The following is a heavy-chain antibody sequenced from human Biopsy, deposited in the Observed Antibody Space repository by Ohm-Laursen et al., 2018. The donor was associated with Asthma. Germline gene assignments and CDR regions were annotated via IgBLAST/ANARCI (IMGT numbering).Heavy chain of an antibody. V-gene: IGHV3-53*01. J-gene: IGHJ4*02. CDR2: IYSGGTS. CDR3: ARGDSSNWSHYYFDY. CDR1: GFAVSRDH. D-gene: IGHD3-22*01. Sequence: SLRLSCTASGFAVSRDHMFWVRQAPGKGLEWVSVIYSGGTSHTADSVRGRFAISRDYSKNTLYLQMHSLRAEDTAVYYCARGDSSNWSHYYFDYWGQGTLVTVSS.